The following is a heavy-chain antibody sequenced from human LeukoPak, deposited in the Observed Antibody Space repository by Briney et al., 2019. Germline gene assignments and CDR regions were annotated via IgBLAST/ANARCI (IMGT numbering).Heavy chain of an antibody. V-gene: IGHV1-2*06. Sequence: ASVKVSCKASGYTFTGYYMRWVRQAPGQGLEWMGRINPNSGGTNYAQKFQGRVTMTRDTSISTAYMELSRLRSDDTAVYYCARTRASLRSYYYYMDVWGKGTTVTVSS. CDR3: ARTRASLRSYYYYMDV. D-gene: IGHD2-15*01. J-gene: IGHJ6*03. CDR2: INPNSGGT. CDR1: GYTFTGYY.